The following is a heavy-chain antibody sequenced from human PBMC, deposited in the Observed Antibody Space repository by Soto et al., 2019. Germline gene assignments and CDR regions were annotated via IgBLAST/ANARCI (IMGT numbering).Heavy chain of an antibody. CDR2: IVVGSGNT. CDR3: AADYSCLRAGLEEYYYDSSGYYCGDRAFDI. CDR1: GFTFTSSA. V-gene: IGHV1-58*02. Sequence: ASVKVSCKASGFTFTSSAMQWVRQARGQRLEWIGWIVVGSGNTNYAQKFQERVTITRDMSTSTAYMELSSLRSEDTAVYYCAADYSCLRAGLEEYYYDSSGYYCGDRAFDIWGQRTMVTVSS. D-gene: IGHD3-22*01. J-gene: IGHJ3*02.